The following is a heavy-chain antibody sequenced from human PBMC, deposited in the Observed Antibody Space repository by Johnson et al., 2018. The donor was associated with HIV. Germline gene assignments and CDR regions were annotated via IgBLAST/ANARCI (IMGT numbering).Heavy chain of an antibody. V-gene: IGHV3-30*04. CDR2: ISYDGTYQ. J-gene: IGHJ3*02. CDR1: GFTFSSYA. D-gene: IGHD3-10*01. Sequence: QVQLVESVGGVVQPGRSLRLSCAASGFTFSSYAMHWVRQAPGKAPEWVAVISYDGTYQYYAESVKSRFTISRDTFKNTRSLQMNSLRAEDTAGYYCARDPPLIYGSGSLDAFDIWGQGTMVTVSS. CDR3: ARDPPLIYGSGSLDAFDI.